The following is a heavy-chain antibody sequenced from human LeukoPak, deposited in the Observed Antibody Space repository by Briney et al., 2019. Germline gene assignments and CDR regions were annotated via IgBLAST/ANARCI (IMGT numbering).Heavy chain of an antibody. CDR2: ISYDGSNK. Sequence: GGSLRLSCAASGFTFSSYAMHWVRQAPGKGLEWVAVISYDGSNKYYADSVKGRFTISRDNSKNTLYLQMNSLRAEDTAVYYCAREQLSRGYHDYWGQGTLVTVSS. CDR1: GFTFSSYA. J-gene: IGHJ4*02. D-gene: IGHD5-24*01. CDR3: AREQLSRGYHDY. V-gene: IGHV3-30*04.